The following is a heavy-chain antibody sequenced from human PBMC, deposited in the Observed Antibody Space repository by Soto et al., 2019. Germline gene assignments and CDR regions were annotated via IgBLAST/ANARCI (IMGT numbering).Heavy chain of an antibody. J-gene: IGHJ4*02. CDR3: ARSTYYYDSSGYYEVRNLDY. CDR1: GGSISSGDYY. V-gene: IGHV4-30-4*01. Sequence: QVQLQESGPGLVKPSQTLSLTCTVSGGSISSGDYYWSWIRQPPGKGLEWIGYIYYSGSTYYNPSLKSRVTRSVDTSKNQFSLKLSSVTAADPAVYYCARSTYYYDSSGYYEVRNLDYWGQGTLVTVSS. CDR2: IYYSGST. D-gene: IGHD3-22*01.